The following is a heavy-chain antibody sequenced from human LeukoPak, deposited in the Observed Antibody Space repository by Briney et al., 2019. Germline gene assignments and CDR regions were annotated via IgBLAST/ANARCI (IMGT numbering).Heavy chain of an antibody. V-gene: IGHV1-2*02. CDR1: GYTFTGYY. J-gene: IGHJ5*02. CDR3: ARGRDFWSGYSLYNWFDP. CDR2: INPNSGGT. Sequence: ASVKVSCKASGYTFTGYYMHWVRQAPGQGLEWMGWINPNSGGTNHAQKFQGRVTMTRDTSISTVYMELSRLRSDDTAVYYCARGRDFWSGYSLYNWFDPWGQGTLVTVSS. D-gene: IGHD3-3*01.